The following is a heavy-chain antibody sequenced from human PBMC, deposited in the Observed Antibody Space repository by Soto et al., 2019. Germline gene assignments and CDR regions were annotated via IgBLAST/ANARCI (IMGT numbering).Heavy chain of an antibody. CDR1: GFTFSGHW. V-gene: IGHV3-7*01. D-gene: IGHD2-2*01. CDR2: IKQDGSET. CDR3: ARDRAFCSGTNCRRGSIYYYYMDV. Sequence: ESGGGLVQPGGSLRLSCAASGFTFSGHWMSWVRQAPGKRLEWVAHIKQDGSETFYVGSVKGRFTISRDNAKNSLDLQMNSLRAEDTALYYCARDRAFCSGTNCRRGSIYYYYMDVWGNGTTVTVSS. J-gene: IGHJ6*03.